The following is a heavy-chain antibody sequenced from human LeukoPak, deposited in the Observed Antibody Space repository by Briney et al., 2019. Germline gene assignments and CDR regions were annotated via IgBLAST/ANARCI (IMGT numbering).Heavy chain of an antibody. V-gene: IGHV3-30*02. J-gene: IGHJ4*02. CDR1: GFTFSSYG. CDR2: IRYDGSNK. D-gene: IGHD2-2*01. Sequence: GGSLRLSCAASGFTFSSYGMHWVRQAAGKGLEWVACIRYDGSNKYYADSVKGRFTISRDNSKNTLYLQMNSLRAEDTAVYYCAKESVVVPAAVFDYWGQGTLVTVSS. CDR3: AKESVVVPAAVFDY.